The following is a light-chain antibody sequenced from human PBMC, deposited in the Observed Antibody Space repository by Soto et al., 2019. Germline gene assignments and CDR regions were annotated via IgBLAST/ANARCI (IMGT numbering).Light chain of an antibody. V-gene: IGKV1D-13*01. CDR3: QQFNNYAIT. J-gene: IGKJ5*01. Sequence: IQVTQSPSSLSASVGDRVTITCRASQSISSWLAWYQQKPGKAPKLLIYDASSLESGVPSRFSGSGSGTDFTLTISSLQPEDFATYYCQQFNNYAITFGQGTRLEIK. CDR2: DAS. CDR1: QSISSW.